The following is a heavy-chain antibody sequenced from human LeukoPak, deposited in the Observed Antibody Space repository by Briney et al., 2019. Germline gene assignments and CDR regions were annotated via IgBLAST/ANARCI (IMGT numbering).Heavy chain of an antibody. J-gene: IGHJ4*02. Sequence: SVKVSCKASGGTFSSYAISWVRQAPGQGLEWMGGIIPIFGTANYAQKFQGRVTITADESTSTAYMELSSLRSEDTAAYYCARGGVEMATMSQFDYWGQGTLVTVSS. CDR1: GGTFSSYA. D-gene: IGHD5-24*01. CDR3: ARGGVEMATMSQFDY. V-gene: IGHV1-69*13. CDR2: IIPIFGTA.